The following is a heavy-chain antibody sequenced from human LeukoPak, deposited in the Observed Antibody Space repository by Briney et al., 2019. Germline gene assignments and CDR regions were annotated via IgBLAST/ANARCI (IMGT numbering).Heavy chain of an antibody. V-gene: IGHV3-23*01. CDR2: ISGSGGST. Sequence: GGSLRLSCAASGFTFSSHAMSWVRQAPGKGLEWVSAISGSGGSTYYADSVKGRFTISRDNSKNTLYLQMNSLRAEDTAVYYCAKDGRVVPAAILVYWGQGTLVTVSS. J-gene: IGHJ4*02. CDR1: GFTFSSHA. CDR3: AKDGRVVPAAILVY. D-gene: IGHD2-2*01.